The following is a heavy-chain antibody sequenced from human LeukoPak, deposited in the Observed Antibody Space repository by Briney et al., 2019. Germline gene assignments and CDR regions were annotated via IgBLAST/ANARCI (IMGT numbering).Heavy chain of an antibody. V-gene: IGHV6-1*01. Sequence: SQTLSLTCAISGDSVSSNSAPWNWIRQSPSRGLEWLGRTYYRSKWYNDYAVSVKSRITINPDTSKNQFSLQLNSVTPEDTAVYYCARVIRWSVAGTERSASDIWGQGTMVTVSS. D-gene: IGHD6-19*01. CDR2: TYYRSKWYN. J-gene: IGHJ3*02. CDR1: GDSVSSNSAP. CDR3: ARVIRWSVAGTERSASDI.